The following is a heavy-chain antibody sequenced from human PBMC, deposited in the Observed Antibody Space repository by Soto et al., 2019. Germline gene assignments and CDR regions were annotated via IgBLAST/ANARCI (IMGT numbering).Heavy chain of an antibody. CDR1: GDSVSSNSAS. V-gene: IGHV6-1*01. Sequence: PSQTLSVPCAVSGDSVSSNSASCNWIRPSPSRGLEWLGRTYYRSKWYNDYAVSVKSRITINPDTSKNQFSLQLNSVTPEDTAVYYCAGRSDVQAFDCWGKGTTVTVSP. J-gene: IGHJ6*04. D-gene: IGHD2-21*01. CDR3: AGRSDVQAFDC. CDR2: TYYRSKWYN.